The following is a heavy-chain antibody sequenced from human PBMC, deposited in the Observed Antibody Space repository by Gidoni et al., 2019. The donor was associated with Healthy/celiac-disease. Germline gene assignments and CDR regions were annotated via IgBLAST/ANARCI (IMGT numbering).Heavy chain of an antibody. CDR1: GGSISSYY. CDR2: IYTSGST. J-gene: IGHJ6*02. V-gene: IGHV4-4*07. D-gene: IGHD3-10*01. Sequence: QVQLQESGPGLVKPSETLSLTCTVSGGSISSYYWSWIRQPAGKGLEWIGRIYTSGSTNYNPSLKSRVTMSVDTSKNQFSLKLSSVTAADTAVYYCARDEGYYGSGSYYNYYYGMDVWGQGTTVTVSS. CDR3: ARDEGYYGSGSYYNYYYGMDV.